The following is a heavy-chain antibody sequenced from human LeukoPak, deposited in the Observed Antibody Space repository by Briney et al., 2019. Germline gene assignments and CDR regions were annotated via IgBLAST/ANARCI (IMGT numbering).Heavy chain of an antibody. CDR1: GYSFIDYD. CDR2: LSGYTGHT. Sequence: ASIKVSCKASGYSFIDYDINWVRQAPGQGLEWLGWLSGYTGHTNYVQKIQGRVTMTTDTSTNTAYMELRSLRSDDTAVYYCARGPGIAVAGVFDYWGQGSLVTVSS. V-gene: IGHV1-18*01. J-gene: IGHJ4*02. CDR3: ARGPGIAVAGVFDY. D-gene: IGHD6-19*01.